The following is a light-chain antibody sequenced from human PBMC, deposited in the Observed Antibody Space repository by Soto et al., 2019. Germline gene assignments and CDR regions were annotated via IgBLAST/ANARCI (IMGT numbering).Light chain of an antibody. CDR2: LGS. V-gene: IGKV2-28*01. CDR3: MQALQTRT. Sequence: EIVMTQSPLSLPVTPGEPASISCRSSQSLRHSNGYNYVDWYLQKPGQSPQLLIYLGSNRASGVPDRFSGSGSGTDFTLKISRVEAEDVGVYYCMQALQTRTCGQGTRVEIK. J-gene: IGKJ1*01. CDR1: QSLRHSNGYNY.